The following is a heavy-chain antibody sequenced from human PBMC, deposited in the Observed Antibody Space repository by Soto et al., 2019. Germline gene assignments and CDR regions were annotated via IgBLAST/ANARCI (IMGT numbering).Heavy chain of an antibody. CDR1: GGTFSTSA. Sequence: QVQLMQSGAAVKKPGSSVKVSCKASGGTFSTSAISWVRQAPGEGLEWVGGIMPVFATPDYAQKFQGRVTISADESTTTAYLELTSMTTDDTAVYYCARDKDRQQLGGNYYYILDVWGQGTEITVSS. CDR3: ARDKDRQQLGGNYYYILDV. D-gene: IGHD3-3*02. J-gene: IGHJ6*01. V-gene: IGHV1-69*12. CDR2: IMPVFATP.